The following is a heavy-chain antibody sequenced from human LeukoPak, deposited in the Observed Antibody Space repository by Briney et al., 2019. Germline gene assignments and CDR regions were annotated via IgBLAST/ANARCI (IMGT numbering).Heavy chain of an antibody. J-gene: IGHJ4*02. CDR1: GFTFSSYS. V-gene: IGHV3-7*01. CDR2: IKQDGSEK. Sequence: PGGSLRLSCAASGFTFSSYSMNWVRQAPGKGLEWVANIKQDGSEKYYVDSVKGRFTISRDNAKNSLYLQMNSLRAEDTAVYYCARGTYYYDSSDGKFDYWGQGTLVTVSS. CDR3: ARGTYYYDSSDGKFDY. D-gene: IGHD3-22*01.